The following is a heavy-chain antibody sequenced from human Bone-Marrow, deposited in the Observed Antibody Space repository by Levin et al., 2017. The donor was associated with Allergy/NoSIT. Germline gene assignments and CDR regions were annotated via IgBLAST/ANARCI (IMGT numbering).Heavy chain of an antibody. V-gene: IGHV3-33*01. CDR2: IWYDAANH. CDR3: ARGRYCTSRKCYTYFDV. D-gene: IGHD2-2*02. Sequence: PGGSLRLSCVASGFTFRSYGMHWVRQAPGKGLEWVAVIWYDAANHSYADSVKGRYTISRDDSKSTLYLQMNSLRAEDTAVYYCARGRYCTSRKCYTYFDVWGQGTTVIVSS. CDR1: GFTFRSYG. J-gene: IGHJ6*02.